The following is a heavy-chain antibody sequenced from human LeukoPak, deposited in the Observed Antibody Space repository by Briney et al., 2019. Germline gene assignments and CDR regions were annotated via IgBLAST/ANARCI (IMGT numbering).Heavy chain of an antibody. V-gene: IGHV4-59*01. CDR2: IYYTGST. J-gene: IGHJ4*02. Sequence: SETLSLTCTVSGASLSNYYWSWIRQPPGQGLEWIGYIYYTGSTDYSPSLNSRITISLDTSKNQFSLKLTSVTAADTAVYYCARGGNSWDTGYYFDYWGQGTLVTVSS. CDR3: ARGGNSWDTGYYFDY. D-gene: IGHD6-13*01. CDR1: GASLSNYY.